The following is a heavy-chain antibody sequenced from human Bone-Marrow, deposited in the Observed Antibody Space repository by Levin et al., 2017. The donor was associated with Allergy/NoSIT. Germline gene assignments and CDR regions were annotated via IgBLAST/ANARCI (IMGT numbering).Heavy chain of an antibody. V-gene: IGHV3-23*01. Sequence: ETLSLTCAGSGFTFNSYAMTWVRQAPGKGLEWVSGISPSGDTTDYADSVKGRFTISRDTSKNTLYLQMNRLRAEDTAVYYCVKAPRRVAPSTAGHWGLGTLVTVSS. CDR1: GFTFNSYA. D-gene: IGHD3-3*01. J-gene: IGHJ4*02. CDR3: VKAPRRVAPSTAGH. CDR2: ISPSGDTT.